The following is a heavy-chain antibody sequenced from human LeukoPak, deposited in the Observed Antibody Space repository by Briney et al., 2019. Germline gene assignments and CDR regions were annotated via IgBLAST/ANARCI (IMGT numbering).Heavy chain of an antibody. V-gene: IGHV4-59*12. CDR2: IYYSGST. J-gene: IGHJ6*02. CDR1: GGSISSYY. CDR3: ARGRTRITMIVVVNRYYYYGMDV. Sequence: SETLSLTCTVSGGSISSYYWSWIRQPPGKGLEWIGYIYYSGSTNYNPSLKSRVTISVDTSKNQFSLKLSSVTAADTAVYYCARGRTRITMIVVVNRYYYYGMDVWGQGTTVTVSS. D-gene: IGHD3-22*01.